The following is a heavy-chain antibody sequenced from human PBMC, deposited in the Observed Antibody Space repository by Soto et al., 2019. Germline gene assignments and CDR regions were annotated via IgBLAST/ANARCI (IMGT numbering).Heavy chain of an antibody. Sequence: SETLSLTCTVSGGSISSSSYYWGWIRQPPGKGLEWIGSIYYSGSTYYNPSLKSRVTISVDTSKNQFSLKLSSVTAADTAVYYCARGRSMITFGGVIASYYFDYWGQGTLVTVSS. CDR2: IYYSGST. V-gene: IGHV4-39*01. D-gene: IGHD3-16*02. CDR1: GGSISSSSYY. CDR3: ARGRSMITFGGVIASYYFDY. J-gene: IGHJ4*02.